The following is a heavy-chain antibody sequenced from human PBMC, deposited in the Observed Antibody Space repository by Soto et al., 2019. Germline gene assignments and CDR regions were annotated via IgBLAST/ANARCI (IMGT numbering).Heavy chain of an antibody. Sequence: SETLSLTCTVSGDSFSDYYRNWIRQVPGKGLEWIGFVFHSATTSYNPSLKTRVAISDDTSKKQFSLRLTSVTAADTAIYYCARGHYSSGWPIDHWGQGILVTVSS. J-gene: IGHJ4*02. CDR2: VFHSATT. V-gene: IGHV4-59*01. CDR1: GDSFSDYY. CDR3: ARGHYSSGWPIDH. D-gene: IGHD6-19*01.